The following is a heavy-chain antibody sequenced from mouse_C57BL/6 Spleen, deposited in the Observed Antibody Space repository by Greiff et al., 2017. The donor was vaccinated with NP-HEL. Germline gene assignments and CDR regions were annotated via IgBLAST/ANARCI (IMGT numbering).Heavy chain of an antibody. CDR1: GYTFTSYR. J-gene: IGHJ2*01. CDR2: IYPGSGST. CDR3: TRAASDYDFPFDC. Sequence: QVQLKESGAELVKPGASVKMSCKASGYTFTSYRITWVTQRPGQGLEWIGDIYPGSGSTNYNEKFKSKATLTVDTSSSTACMQLSSLTSEDSAVYYCTRAASDYDFPFDCWGQGTTLTVSS. V-gene: IGHV1-55*01. D-gene: IGHD2-4*01.